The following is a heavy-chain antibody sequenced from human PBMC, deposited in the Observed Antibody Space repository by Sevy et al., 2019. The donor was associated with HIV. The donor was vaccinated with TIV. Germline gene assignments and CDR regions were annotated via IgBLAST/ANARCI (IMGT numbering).Heavy chain of an antibody. CDR2: IRPDGSDK. CDR1: GFTFSPYW. D-gene: IGHD1-26*01. V-gene: IGHV3-7*01. J-gene: IGHJ4*02. CDR3: ARGVGLDC. Sequence: GGSLRLSCAASGFTFSPYWMTWVRQAPGKGLEWVANIRPDGSDKYYVDSMKGRFTISRDKAKNSLYLQMNSLRADDTAMYYCARGVGLDCWGQGALVTVSS.